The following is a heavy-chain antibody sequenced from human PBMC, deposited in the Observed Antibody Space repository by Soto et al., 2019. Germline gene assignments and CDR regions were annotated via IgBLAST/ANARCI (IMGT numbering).Heavy chain of an antibody. CDR3: ARVGQSDFGWEVYYGMEX. D-gene: IGHD3-9*01. CDR1: GFTCSSYW. J-gene: IGHJ6*02. Sequence: GSLLLSCAASGFTCSSYWMHWVRQAPGKGLVWVSRINSDGSSTSYADSVKGRFTISRDNAKNTLYLQMNSLRAEDTAVYYCARVGQSDFGWEVYYGMEXWRQGTNVTFS. V-gene: IGHV3-74*01. CDR2: INSDGSST.